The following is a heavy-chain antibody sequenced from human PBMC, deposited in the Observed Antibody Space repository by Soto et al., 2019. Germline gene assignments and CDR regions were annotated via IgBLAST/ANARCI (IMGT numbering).Heavy chain of an antibody. Sequence: PSETLSLTCAVSGGSISSGGYSWSWIRQPPGKGLEWVGYIYHSGSTYYNPSLKSRVTILVDRSKNQFSLKLSSVTAADTAVYYCARHPPPEGLDYYGSGSYYNAWLSYWLDPWGQGTLVTVSS. V-gene: IGHV4-30-2*01. CDR1: GGSISSGGYS. CDR2: IYHSGST. D-gene: IGHD3-10*01. CDR3: ARHPPPEGLDYYGSGSYYNAWLSYWLDP. J-gene: IGHJ5*02.